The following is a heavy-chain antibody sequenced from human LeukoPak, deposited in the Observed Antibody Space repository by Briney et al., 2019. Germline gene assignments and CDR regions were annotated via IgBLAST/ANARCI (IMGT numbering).Heavy chain of an antibody. Sequence: PSETLSLTCTVSGYSISSGYYWGWIRQPPGKGLEWIGSIYHSGSTYYNPSLKSRVTISVDTSKNQFSLKLSSVTAADTAVYYCAREDGGLDVWGQGTTVTVSS. V-gene: IGHV4-38-2*02. CDR2: IYHSGST. J-gene: IGHJ6*02. CDR3: AREDGGLDV. CDR1: GYSISSGYY.